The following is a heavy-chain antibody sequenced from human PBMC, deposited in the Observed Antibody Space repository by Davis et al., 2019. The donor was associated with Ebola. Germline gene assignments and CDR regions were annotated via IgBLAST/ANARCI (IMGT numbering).Heavy chain of an antibody. D-gene: IGHD3-3*01. CDR3: ARDRKRELRTIYYGMDV. CDR1: GGSISSYY. J-gene: IGHJ6*02. V-gene: IGHV4-59*01. Sequence: SETLSLTCTVSGGSISSYYWSWIRQPPGKGLEWIGYIYYSGSTNYNPSLKSRVTISVDTSKNQFSLKLSSVTAADTAVYYCARDRKRELRTIYYGMDVWGQGTTVTVSS. CDR2: IYYSGST.